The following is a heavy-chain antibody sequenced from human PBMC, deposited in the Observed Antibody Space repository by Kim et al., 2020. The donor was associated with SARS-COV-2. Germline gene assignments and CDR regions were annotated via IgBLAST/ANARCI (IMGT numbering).Heavy chain of an antibody. D-gene: IGHD6-19*01. Sequence: GGSLRLSCAASGFTFDDYAMHWVRQAPGKGLEWVSGISWNSGSIGYADSVKGRFTISRDNAKNSLYLQMNSLRAEDTALYYCAKDSSFGSGWDYFDYWG. J-gene: IGHJ4*01. CDR3: AKDSSFGSGWDYFDY. V-gene: IGHV3-9*01. CDR2: ISWNSGSI. CDR1: GFTFDDYA.